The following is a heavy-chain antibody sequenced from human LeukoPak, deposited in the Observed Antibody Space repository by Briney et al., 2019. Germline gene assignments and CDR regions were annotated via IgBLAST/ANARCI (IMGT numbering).Heavy chain of an antibody. CDR2: ISWNSGSI. CDR3: AKDKAHCGGDCYSYASDI. V-gene: IGHV3-9*01. CDR1: GFTFDDYA. J-gene: IGHJ3*02. D-gene: IGHD2-21*01. Sequence: PGGSLRLSCAASGFTFDDYAMHWVRQAPGKGLEWVSGISWNSGSIGYADSVKGRFTISRDNAKNSLYLQMNSLRAEDTALYYCAKDKAHCGGDCYSYASDIWGQGTMVTVSS.